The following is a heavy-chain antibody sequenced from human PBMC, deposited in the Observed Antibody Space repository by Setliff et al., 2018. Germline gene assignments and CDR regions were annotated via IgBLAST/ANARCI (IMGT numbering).Heavy chain of an antibody. CDR1: GFIFSSYS. Sequence: PGGSLRLSCEASGFIFSSYSMNWVRQAPGKGLEWVAHISYSSGSISYADSVKGRFTISRDNAKNSLYLQMNSLRAEDTAIYYCVRALAYYYMDVWGKGTTVTVSS. V-gene: IGHV3-48*01. CDR2: ISYSSGSI. CDR3: VRALAYYYMDV. J-gene: IGHJ6*03.